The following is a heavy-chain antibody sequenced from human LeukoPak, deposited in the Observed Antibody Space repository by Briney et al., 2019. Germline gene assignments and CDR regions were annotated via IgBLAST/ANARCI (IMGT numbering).Heavy chain of an antibody. J-gene: IGHJ4*02. CDR2: INPYSGGT. Sequence: GASVKVSCKASGYTFTDYYMHWLRQAPGQGLEWMGWINPYSGGTNFAQNFQGRVTMTRDTSISTAYMELSRLRSDDTAVYYCARDVGVFGVAAPLRGPIDYWGQGTLVTVSS. D-gene: IGHD2-15*01. CDR3: ARDVGVFGVAAPLRGPIDY. CDR1: GYTFTDYY. V-gene: IGHV1-2*02.